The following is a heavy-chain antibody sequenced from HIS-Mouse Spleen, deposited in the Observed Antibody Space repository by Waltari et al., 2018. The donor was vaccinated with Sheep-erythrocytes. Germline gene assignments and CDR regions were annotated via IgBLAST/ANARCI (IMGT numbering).Heavy chain of an antibody. D-gene: IGHD1-26*01. J-gene: IGHJ5*02. CDR1: GFTLSSYG. CDR3: AKVGATGWFDP. Sequence: QVQLVESGGGVVQPGRSLRLSCAASGFTLSSYGMHWVRQAPGKGLEWVAVISYDGSNKYYADSVKGRFTISRDNSKNTLYLQMNSLRAEDTAVYYCAKVGATGWFDPWGQGTLVTVSS. CDR2: ISYDGSNK. V-gene: IGHV3-30*18.